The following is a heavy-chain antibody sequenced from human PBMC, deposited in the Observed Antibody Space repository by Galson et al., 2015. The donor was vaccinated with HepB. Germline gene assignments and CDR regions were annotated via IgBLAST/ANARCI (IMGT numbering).Heavy chain of an antibody. J-gene: IGHJ4*02. CDR3: ARFFSGCCYN. V-gene: IGHV3-53*01. Sequence: SLRLSCAAYGFTVGGNYMSWARQVPGKGLEWVSVFHSDGWTHYADSVRGRFTISRDDSKNTLDLQMNSLRVEDTALYYCARFFSGCCYNWGQGTLVTVSS. D-gene: IGHD6-25*01. CDR2: FHSDGWT. CDR1: GFTVGGNY.